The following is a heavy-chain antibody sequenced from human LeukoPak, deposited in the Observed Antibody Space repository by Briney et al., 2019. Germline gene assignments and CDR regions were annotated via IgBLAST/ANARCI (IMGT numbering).Heavy chain of an antibody. Sequence: PGGSLRLSCAASGFTFSSYWMSWVRQGPGKGLEWVANIKQDGSEKYYVDSVKGRFTISRDNAKNSLYLQMNSLRAEDTAVYYCARDRNFLKNYYDNSGYFYWGQGTLVTVSS. CDR3: ARDRNFLKNYYDNSGYFY. J-gene: IGHJ4*02. CDR1: GFTFSSYW. V-gene: IGHV3-7*01. D-gene: IGHD3-22*01. CDR2: IKQDGSEK.